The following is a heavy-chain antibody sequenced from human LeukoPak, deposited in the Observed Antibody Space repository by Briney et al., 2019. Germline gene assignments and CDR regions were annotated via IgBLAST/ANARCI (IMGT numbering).Heavy chain of an antibody. CDR3: ARRQLGGEAFDI. CDR1: GYSFSNYW. V-gene: IGHV5-51*01. D-gene: IGHD3-10*01. Sequence: GESLKISCKGSGYSFSNYWIGWVRQMPGKGLEWMGIIYPGDSDTRYSPSFRGQVTISVDKSISNAYLQWSGLMASDTAIYYCARRQLGGEAFDIWGQGTVVTVSS. CDR2: IYPGDSDT. J-gene: IGHJ3*02.